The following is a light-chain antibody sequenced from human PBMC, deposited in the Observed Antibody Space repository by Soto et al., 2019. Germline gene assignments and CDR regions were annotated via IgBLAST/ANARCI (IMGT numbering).Light chain of an antibody. Sequence: DIQMTQSPSTLSASIGDRVNITCRASQSISSWLAWYQQKPGKAPKLLIYDASSLESGVPSRFSGSGSGTEFTLTISSLQPDDFATYYCQHYNIYWTFGQGTKVDI. V-gene: IGKV1-5*01. CDR2: DAS. CDR1: QSISSW. J-gene: IGKJ1*01. CDR3: QHYNIYWT.